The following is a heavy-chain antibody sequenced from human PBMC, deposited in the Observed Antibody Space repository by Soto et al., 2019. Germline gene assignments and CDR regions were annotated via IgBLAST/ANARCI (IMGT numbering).Heavy chain of an antibody. CDR2: ISGSGGST. V-gene: IGHV3-23*01. CDR3: AKGGYCSGGSCYHGLTPGDCFDP. D-gene: IGHD2-15*01. CDR1: GFTFSSYA. J-gene: IGHJ5*02. Sequence: GGSLRLSCAASGFTFSSYAMSWVRQAPGKGLEWVSAISGSGGSTYYADSVKGRFTISRDNSKNTLYLQMNSLRAEDTAVYYCAKGGYCSGGSCYHGLTPGDCFDPWGQGTLVTVSS.